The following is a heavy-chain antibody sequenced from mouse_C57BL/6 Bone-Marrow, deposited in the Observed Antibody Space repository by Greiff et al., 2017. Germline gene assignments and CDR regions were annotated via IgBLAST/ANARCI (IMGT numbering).Heavy chain of an antibody. V-gene: IGHV1-55*01. CDR3: AREGDYGAWFAY. J-gene: IGHJ3*01. CDR1: GYTFPSYW. Sequence: QVQLQQPGAELVKPGASVKMSCKASGYTFPSYWITWVKQRPGQGLEWIGDIYPGSGSTNYNEKFKSKATLTVDTSSSTAYMQLSSLTSEDSAVYYCAREGDYGAWFAYWGQGTLVTVSA. D-gene: IGHD2-4*01. CDR2: IYPGSGST.